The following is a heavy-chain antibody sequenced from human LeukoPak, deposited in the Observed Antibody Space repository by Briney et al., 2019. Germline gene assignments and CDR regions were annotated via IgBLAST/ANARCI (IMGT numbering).Heavy chain of an antibody. Sequence: EASVKVSCKASGYSLPAKYMHWVRQAPGQGLEWMGWINPNSGDTTFAQKFQDRGTMTRDTSISTAYMELSSLTSDDTAVYYCARGQYRYAVDYWGQGTLVTVSS. J-gene: IGHJ4*02. CDR2: INPNSGDT. CDR1: GYSLPAKY. D-gene: IGHD5-18*01. CDR3: ARGQYRYAVDY. V-gene: IGHV1-2*02.